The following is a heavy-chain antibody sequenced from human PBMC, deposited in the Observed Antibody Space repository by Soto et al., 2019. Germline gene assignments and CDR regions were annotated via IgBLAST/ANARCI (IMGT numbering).Heavy chain of an antibody. D-gene: IGHD6-13*01. Sequence: GGSLRLCCAASGFTVSSNHMSWVRQAPGKGLEWVSVIYSGGSTYYADSVKGRFTISRDNSKNTLYLQMNSLRAEDTAVYYCARDGIAAAGTGAFDIWGQGTMVTVSS. CDR2: IYSGGST. J-gene: IGHJ3*02. V-gene: IGHV3-53*01. CDR1: GFTVSSNH. CDR3: ARDGIAAAGTGAFDI.